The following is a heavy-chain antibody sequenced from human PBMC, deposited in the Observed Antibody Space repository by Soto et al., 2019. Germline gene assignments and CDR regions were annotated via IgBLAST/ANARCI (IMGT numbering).Heavy chain of an antibody. V-gene: IGHV1-8*01. D-gene: IGHD2-21*01. Sequence: GASVKVSCKASGYTFTSYDINWVRQATGQRLEWMGLMNPNSGNTGYAQKFQGRVTMTRNTSLSTAYMELSSLRSEDTAVYYCARGHSTSIRIHYMDVWGKGTTVTVSS. CDR3: ARGHSTSIRIHYMDV. CDR2: MNPNSGNT. CDR1: GYTFTSYD. J-gene: IGHJ6*03.